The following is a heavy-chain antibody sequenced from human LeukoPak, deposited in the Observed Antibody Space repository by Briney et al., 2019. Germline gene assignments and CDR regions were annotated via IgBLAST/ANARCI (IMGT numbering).Heavy chain of an antibody. CDR3: ARGYYYDSSGYPPFEY. J-gene: IGHJ4*02. CDR1: GYTFTSYY. D-gene: IGHD3-22*01. V-gene: IGHV1-46*01. CDR2: INPSGGST. Sequence: ASVEVSCKASGYTFTSYYMHWVRQAPGQGLEWMGIINPSGGSTSYAQKFQGRVTMTRDTSTSTVYMELSSLRSEDTAVYYCARGYYYDSSGYPPFEYWGQGTLVTVSS.